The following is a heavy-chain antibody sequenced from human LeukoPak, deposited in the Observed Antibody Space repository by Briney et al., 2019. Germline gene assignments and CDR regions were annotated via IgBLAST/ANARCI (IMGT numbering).Heavy chain of an antibody. V-gene: IGHV3-66*01. CDR2: IYSGGST. J-gene: IGHJ4*02. Sequence: GGSLRLSCAASGFTVSSNYMSWVRQAPGKGLEWVSVIYSGGSTYYADSVKGRFTISRDNSKNTLYPQMNSLRAEDTAVYYCARDPMITFGGENYFDYWGQGTLVTVSS. D-gene: IGHD3-16*01. CDR1: GFTVSSNY. CDR3: ARDPMITFGGENYFDY.